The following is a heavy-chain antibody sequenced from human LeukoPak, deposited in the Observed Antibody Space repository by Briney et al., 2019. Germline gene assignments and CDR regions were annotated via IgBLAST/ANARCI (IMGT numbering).Heavy chain of an antibody. CDR1: GDSISNYY. CDR3: ARESYGGNSGGDAFDI. Sequence: PSETLSLTCAVSGDSISNYYWSWIRQPPGKGLEWIGYIYYSGSTNYNPSLKSRVTISVDTSRNQFSLRLSSVTAADTAMYYCARESYGGNSGGDAFDIWGQGTMVTVSS. D-gene: IGHD4-23*01. CDR2: IYYSGST. J-gene: IGHJ3*02. V-gene: IGHV4-59*01.